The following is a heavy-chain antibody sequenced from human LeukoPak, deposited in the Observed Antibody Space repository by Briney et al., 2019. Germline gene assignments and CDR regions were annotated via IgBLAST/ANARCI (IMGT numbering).Heavy chain of an antibody. J-gene: IGHJ4*02. V-gene: IGHV3-23*01. CDR1: GFTFSSYA. CDR2: ISGSGGST. Sequence: GGSLRLSCAASGFTFSSYAMSWVRRAPGKGLEWVSAISGSGGSTYYADSVKGRFTISRDNSKNTQYLPMNSLRDGDTAVYYCAKEELEGRQPLDYWGQGTLVTVSS. D-gene: IGHD3-10*01. CDR3: AKEELEGRQPLDY.